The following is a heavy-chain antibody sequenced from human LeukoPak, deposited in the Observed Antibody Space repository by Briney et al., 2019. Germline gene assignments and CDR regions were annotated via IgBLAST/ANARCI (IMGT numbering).Heavy chain of an antibody. CDR3: VRDGMGVIKAFDI. CDR2: IKPDGSQI. CDR1: GFSLSSYL. V-gene: IGHV3-7*05. D-gene: IGHD3-10*01. J-gene: IGHJ3*02. Sequence: PGGSLRLSCVVSGFSLSSYLMSWVRQAPGKGLERVANIKPDGSQIYYVDSVKGRFTISRDNAKNSLNLQMSSLRAEDTAVYYCVRDGMGVIKAFDIWGQGTMVTVTS.